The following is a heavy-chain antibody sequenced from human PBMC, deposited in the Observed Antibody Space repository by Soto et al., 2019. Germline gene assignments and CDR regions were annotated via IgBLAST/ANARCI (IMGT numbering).Heavy chain of an antibody. V-gene: IGHV3-33*01. J-gene: IGHJ4*02. Sequence: QVQLVESGGGVVQPGRSLRLSCAASGFMFSNHGMHWVRQAPGKGLEWVAVSWSDGNNRYYADSVKGRFTISRDNSKNTVYLQMSSLRVEDTAVYYCVRGDNWNDEASDYWGQGTLVTVSS. CDR2: SWSDGNNR. CDR3: VRGDNWNDEASDY. CDR1: GFMFSNHG. D-gene: IGHD1-1*01.